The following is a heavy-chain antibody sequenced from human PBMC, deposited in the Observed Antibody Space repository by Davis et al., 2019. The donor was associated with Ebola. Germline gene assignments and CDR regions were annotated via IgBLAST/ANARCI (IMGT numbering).Heavy chain of an antibody. CDR3: ARLAYCGGDCADFDY. Sequence: ASVKVSCKASGYTFTSYDINWVRQATGQGLEWMGWMNPNSGNTGYAQKFQGRVTMTTDTSTSTASMELRSLRSDDTAVYYCARLAYCGGDCADFDYWGQGTLVTVSS. CDR2: MNPNSGNT. D-gene: IGHD2-21*02. J-gene: IGHJ4*02. CDR1: GYTFTSYD. V-gene: IGHV1-8*01.